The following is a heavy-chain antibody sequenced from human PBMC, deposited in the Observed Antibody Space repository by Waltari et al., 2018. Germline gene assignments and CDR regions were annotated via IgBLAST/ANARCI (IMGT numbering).Heavy chain of an antibody. Sequence: EVQLVQSGAEVRKPGESLKLSCLGSGYRFARYWIGWVRQMPGKGLEWMGIIFPGDSDTRDSPSFQGHVTISADTSNSTAYLQLTNLKASDTAMYYCARHPLVWVASTQNAFDVWGQGTMVTVSS. V-gene: IGHV5-51*03. CDR2: IFPGDSDT. CDR1: GYRFARYW. J-gene: IGHJ3*01. CDR3: ARHPLVWVASTQNAFDV. D-gene: IGHD3-16*01.